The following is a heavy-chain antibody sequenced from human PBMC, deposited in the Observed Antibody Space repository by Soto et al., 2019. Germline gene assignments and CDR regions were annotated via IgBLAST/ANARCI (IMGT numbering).Heavy chain of an antibody. Sequence: QVQVVQSGAEVKKPGASVKVSCKTSGYTFTNYHVHWVRQAPGQGLEWMGAINPNGGSTTYAQHLQGRVTMTIDSSTSTVYMEMGSLRSDDSAVYYCALPKNTLGWYNFWGQGTLVTVS. CDR2: INPNGGST. CDR3: ALPKNTLGWYNF. V-gene: IGHV1-46*01. J-gene: IGHJ4*02. CDR1: GYTFTNYH. D-gene: IGHD6-19*01.